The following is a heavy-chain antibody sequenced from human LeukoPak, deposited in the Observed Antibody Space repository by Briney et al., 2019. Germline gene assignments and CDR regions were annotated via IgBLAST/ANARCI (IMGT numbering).Heavy chain of an antibody. CDR3: ARDLHLLPGDAAPFDY. CDR1: GFTFSDYY. D-gene: IGHD7-27*01. V-gene: IGHV3-11*01. J-gene: IGHJ4*02. CDR2: ISSSGSTI. Sequence: PGGSLRLSCAASGFTFSDYYMSWIRQAPGKGLEWVSYISSSGSTIYYADSVKGRFTISRDNAKNSLYLQMNSLRAEDTAVYYCARDLHLLPGDAAPFDYWGQGTLVTVSS.